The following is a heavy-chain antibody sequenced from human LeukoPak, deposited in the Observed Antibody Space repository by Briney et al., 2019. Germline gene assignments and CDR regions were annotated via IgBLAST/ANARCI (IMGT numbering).Heavy chain of an antibody. Sequence: PGGSLRLSCAASGFTFSSYAMSWVRQAPGKGLERGSAISGSGGSTYYADSVKGRFTISRDNSKNTLYLQMNSLRAEDTAVYYCAKDLGGIQLWLPRFLHDYWGQGTLVTVSS. D-gene: IGHD5-18*01. CDR1: GFTFSSYA. J-gene: IGHJ4*02. CDR3: AKDLGGIQLWLPRFLHDY. CDR2: ISGSGGST. V-gene: IGHV3-23*01.